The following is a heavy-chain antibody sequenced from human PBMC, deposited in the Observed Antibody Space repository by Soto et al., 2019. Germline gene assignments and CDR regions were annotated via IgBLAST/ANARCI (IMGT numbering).Heavy chain of an antibody. CDR1: GASIRRTGYY. CDR3: FRTPREGAVAPRWFDC. Sequence: PSETLSLTCTVSGASIRRTGYYWSRLRQAPGKGWDWIGYVYYTGCTYYNPSLMSRLSISVDTSKSQFTLKLTPVTAAETAVDYCFRTPREGAVAPRWFDCWGQGTQVTVSS. V-gene: IGHV4-30-4*01. J-gene: IGHJ5*01. CDR2: VYYTGCT. D-gene: IGHD2-15*01.